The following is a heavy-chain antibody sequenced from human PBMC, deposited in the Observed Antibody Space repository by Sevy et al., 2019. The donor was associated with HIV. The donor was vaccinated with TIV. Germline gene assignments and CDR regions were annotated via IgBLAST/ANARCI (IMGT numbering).Heavy chain of an antibody. J-gene: IGHJ4*02. CDR2: ISGSASST. CDR1: GFTFSSYA. D-gene: IGHD3-22*01. V-gene: IGHV3-23*01. Sequence: GGSLRLPCAASGFTFSSYAMSWVRQAPGKGLEWVSAISGSASSTYYADSVKGRFTISRDNSKNTLYLLLNSLRAEDTAVYYCAKDGHYYDSSAEYLNYFDYWGQGTLVTVSS. CDR3: AKDGHYYDSSAEYLNYFDY.